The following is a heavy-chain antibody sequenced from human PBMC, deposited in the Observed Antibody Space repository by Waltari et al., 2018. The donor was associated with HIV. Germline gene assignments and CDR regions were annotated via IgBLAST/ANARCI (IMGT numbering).Heavy chain of an antibody. J-gene: IGHJ1*01. CDR3: VRDSLPKCAAVSCYRR. V-gene: IGHV3-49*03. D-gene: IGHD3-16*02. Sequence: EVQLEESGGGVVSPGGSLRLTCLTSGFQFQHYALSWIRQAPGQAPEWVGCMRSEDYGGNWDYGASLGGGFIISRGDSRRVVCLNMKSLKTEDTGVYYCVRDSLPKCAAVSCYRRWGQGTEVIV. CDR1: GFQFQHYA. CDR2: MRSEDYGGNW.